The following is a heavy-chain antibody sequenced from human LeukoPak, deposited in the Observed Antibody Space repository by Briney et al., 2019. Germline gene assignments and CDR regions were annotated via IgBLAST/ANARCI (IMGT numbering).Heavy chain of an antibody. D-gene: IGHD6-13*01. CDR1: GGSFSGYY. J-gene: IGHJ4*02. Sequence: PSETLSLTCAVYGGSFSGYYWSWIRQPPGKGLEWIGEINHSGSTNYNPSLKSRVTISVDTSKNQFSLKLSSVTAADTAVYYCARGASSSSFGFPRWGQGTLATVSS. CDR3: ARGASSSSFGFPR. CDR2: INHSGST. V-gene: IGHV4-34*01.